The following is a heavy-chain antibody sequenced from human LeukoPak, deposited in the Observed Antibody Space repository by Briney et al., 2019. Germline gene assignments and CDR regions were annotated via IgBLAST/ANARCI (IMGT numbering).Heavy chain of an antibody. D-gene: IGHD1-26*01. Sequence: ASVKVSCKASGGTFSRFTISWVRQAPGQGLEWMGWINPNNGGTNYAQKFQGWVTMTRDTSISTAYMELNRLRSDDTAVYYCARDRHSGNYYLDFWGQGTLVTVSS. CDR2: INPNNGGT. V-gene: IGHV1-2*04. J-gene: IGHJ4*02. CDR3: ARDRHSGNYYLDF. CDR1: GGTFSRFT.